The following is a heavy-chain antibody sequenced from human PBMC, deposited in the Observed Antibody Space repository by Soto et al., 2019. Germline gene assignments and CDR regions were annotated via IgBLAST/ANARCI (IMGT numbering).Heavy chain of an antibody. Sequence: QVQLVQSGAEVKKPGASVKVSCKASGYTFTSYGISWVRQAPGRGLEWMGWISAYNGNTNYAQKLQGRVTMTTDTSTSTAYMELRSLRSDDTAVYYCARDLGTGSSSWTHYYYYGMDVWGQGTTVTVSS. J-gene: IGHJ6*02. D-gene: IGHD6-13*01. V-gene: IGHV1-18*01. CDR1: GYTFTSYG. CDR3: ARDLGTGSSSWTHYYYYGMDV. CDR2: ISAYNGNT.